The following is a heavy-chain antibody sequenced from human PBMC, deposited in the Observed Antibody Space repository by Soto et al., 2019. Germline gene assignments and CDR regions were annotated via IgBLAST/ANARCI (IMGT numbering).Heavy chain of an antibody. J-gene: IGHJ4*02. CDR2: IYYDGGKE. D-gene: IGHD3-16*01. CDR3: ARDTDPRMIREIVTDDFDY. V-gene: IGHV3-30*19. CDR1: GFSLSTYG. Sequence: QVQLVESGGGVVQPGTSLRLSCVASGFSLSTYGMHWVRQAPGKGLEWVAVIYYDGGKEYYADSVKGRFTISRDNSKNTLDRQMSGLRTEDTALYYCARDTDPRMIREIVTDDFDYWGQGTMVTVSS.